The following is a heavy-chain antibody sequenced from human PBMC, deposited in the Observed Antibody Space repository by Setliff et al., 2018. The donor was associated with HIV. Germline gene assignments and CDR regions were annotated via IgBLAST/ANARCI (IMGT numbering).Heavy chain of an antibody. J-gene: IGHJ4*02. CDR3: TWDFNSGGNRFDY. Sequence: PSETLSLTCTVSGGSMNSDSYSWSWLRQPAGKGPGLIGHIYVGGSVIYNPSLASRVTISMVPSKNQFSLKLTSVTAADASLYYCTWDFNSGGNRFDYWGQGTPVTVSS. V-gene: IGHV4-61*09. CDR2: IYVGGSV. D-gene: IGHD3-10*01. CDR1: GGSMNSDSYS.